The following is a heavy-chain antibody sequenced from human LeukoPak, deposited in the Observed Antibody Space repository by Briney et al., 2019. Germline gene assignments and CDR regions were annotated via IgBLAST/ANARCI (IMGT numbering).Heavy chain of an antibody. J-gene: IGHJ1*01. CDR1: GDTLTELS. Sequence: ASVKVSRKVSGDTLTELSTHWVRQTPGKGLEWRGGFEPDDAVTIYAQKYQGRVTMTDDTSTDTAYMGLSSLRTEDTAEYYCATLAFSGIAAAGTDFQHWGQGTLVTVSS. V-gene: IGHV1-24*01. CDR3: ATLAFSGIAAAGTDFQH. D-gene: IGHD6-13*01. CDR2: FEPDDAVT.